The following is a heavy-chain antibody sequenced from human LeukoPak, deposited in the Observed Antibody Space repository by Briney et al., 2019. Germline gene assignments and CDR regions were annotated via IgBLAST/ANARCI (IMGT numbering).Heavy chain of an antibody. CDR1: GFTFRSYA. Sequence: GGSLSLSCAASGFTFRSYAMHWVRQAPGKGLEWVAVVWYDGNKKYYADSVKGRFTISRDNSENTLHLQMDSLRVEDMAVYYCAKGQGSYYPYYYMDDWGTGTTVTVSS. D-gene: IGHD1-26*01. CDR2: VWYDGNKK. J-gene: IGHJ6*03. V-gene: IGHV3-33*06. CDR3: AKGQGSYYPYYYMDD.